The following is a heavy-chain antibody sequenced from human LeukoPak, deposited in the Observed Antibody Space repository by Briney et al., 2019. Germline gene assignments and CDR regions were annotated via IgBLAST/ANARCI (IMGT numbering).Heavy chain of an antibody. CDR1: GFTFSNAW. D-gene: IGHD5-12*01. Sequence: PGGSLRLSXAASGFTFSNAWMSWVRQAPGKGLEWVGRIKSKTDGGTTDYAAPVKGRFTISRDDSKNTLYLQVNSLKTEDTAVYYCTTRTPRAVYSGYDYEDYWGQGTLVTVSS. CDR2: IKSKTDGGTT. V-gene: IGHV3-15*01. CDR3: TTRTPRAVYSGYDYEDY. J-gene: IGHJ4*02.